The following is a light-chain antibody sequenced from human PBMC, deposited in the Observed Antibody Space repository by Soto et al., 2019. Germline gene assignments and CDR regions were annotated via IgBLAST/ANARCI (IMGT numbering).Light chain of an antibody. J-gene: IGLJ2*01. CDR3: RSYTTSITVI. Sequence: QSVLTQPASVSGSPGQSITISCTGTSSDVGDHNSVSWYQQQPGKAPKLMIYAVSNRPSGVSNRFSGSKSGNTASLTISGLQAEDEADYYCRSYTTSITVIFGGGTKVTVL. CDR1: SSDVGDHNS. V-gene: IGLV2-14*03. CDR2: AVS.